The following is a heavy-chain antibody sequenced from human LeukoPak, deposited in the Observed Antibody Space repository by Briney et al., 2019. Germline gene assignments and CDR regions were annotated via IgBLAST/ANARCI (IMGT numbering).Heavy chain of an antibody. Sequence: GRSLRLSCAASGFTFSSYGMHWVRQAPGKGLEWVAVISYDGSKKYYADSVKGRFTISRDNSKDTVYLQVNSLRPEDTAVYYCARDDDYYMDVWGKGTTVTVSS. V-gene: IGHV3-30*03. J-gene: IGHJ6*03. CDR2: ISYDGSKK. CDR1: GFTFSSYG. CDR3: ARDDDYYMDV.